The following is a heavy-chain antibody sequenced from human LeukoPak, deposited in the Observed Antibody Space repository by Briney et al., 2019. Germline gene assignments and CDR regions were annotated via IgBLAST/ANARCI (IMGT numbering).Heavy chain of an antibody. CDR3: ARELGDRGAGSFDY. CDR1: GGSISRYY. CDR2: IYTSGST. D-gene: IGHD1-14*01. J-gene: IGHJ4*02. V-gene: IGHV4-4*07. Sequence: PSETLSLTCTVSGGSISRYYLSWIRQPAGKGLEWMGRIYTSGSTKYNPSLKSRVTMSVDTSKNQFSLKLSSVTAADTAVYYCARELGDRGAGSFDYWGQGTLVTVSS.